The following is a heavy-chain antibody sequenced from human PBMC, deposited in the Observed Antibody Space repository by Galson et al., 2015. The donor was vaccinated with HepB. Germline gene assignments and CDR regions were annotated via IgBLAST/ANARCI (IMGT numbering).Heavy chain of an antibody. V-gene: IGHV1-2*06. Sequence: SVKVSCKGSGFTFIGYHIHWVRQAPGQGLEWPGRINPNGGATTYAQKFQGRVTLTRTTSSKTAYMELTSLKPDDSAVYYCARDLRPTNFGVFTLDYWGQGSLVTVSS. J-gene: IGHJ4*02. D-gene: IGHD3-3*01. CDR1: GFTFIGYH. CDR3: ARDLRPTNFGVFTLDY. CDR2: INPNGGAT.